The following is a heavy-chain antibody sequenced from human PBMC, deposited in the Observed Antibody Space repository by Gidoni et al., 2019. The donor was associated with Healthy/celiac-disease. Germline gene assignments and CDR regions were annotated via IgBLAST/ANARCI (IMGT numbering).Heavy chain of an antibody. Sequence: QVQLLQSGPGLVKPSEPLSLTCPVSVSSISSGYYWGWIRQHPGKGLEWIGSIYHSGSTYYNPYHKSVVTISVDTSKNQCSLKLSSVSAADTAVYYWAREYDDGDLGDFDYWGQGTLVTVSS. J-gene: IGHJ4*02. D-gene: IGHD4-17*01. V-gene: IGHV4-38-2*02. CDR2: IYHSGST. CDR1: VSSISSGYY. CDR3: AREYDDGDLGDFDY.